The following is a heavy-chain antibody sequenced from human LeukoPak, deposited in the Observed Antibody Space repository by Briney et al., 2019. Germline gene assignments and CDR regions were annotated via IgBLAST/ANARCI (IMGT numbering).Heavy chain of an antibody. V-gene: IGHV4-30-4*08. CDR3: ATPNYRAGAFDI. J-gene: IGHJ3*02. Sequence: LRLSCAASGFSFSTYWMSWVRQAPGKGLEWVGYIYYSGSTYYNPSLKSRVTISVDTSKNQFSLMLSSVTAADTAVYYCATPNYRAGAFDIWGQGTMVTVSS. D-gene: IGHD5-24*01. CDR1: GFSFSTYW. CDR2: IYYSGST.